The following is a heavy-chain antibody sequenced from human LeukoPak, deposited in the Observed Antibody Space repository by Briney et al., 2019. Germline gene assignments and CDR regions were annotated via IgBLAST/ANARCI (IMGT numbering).Heavy chain of an antibody. D-gene: IGHD3-16*01. CDR1: GFTFSSYW. J-gene: IGHJ4*02. CDR3: AWGGMAAFDS. Sequence: PGGSLRLSCAASGFTFSSYWMHWVRQAPGKGLVWVSRINSDGSTTNYADSVKGRFTISRDNAKNSLYLQMNSLRAEDTAVYYCAWGGMAAFDSWGQGTLVTVSS. CDR2: INSDGSTT. V-gene: IGHV3-74*01.